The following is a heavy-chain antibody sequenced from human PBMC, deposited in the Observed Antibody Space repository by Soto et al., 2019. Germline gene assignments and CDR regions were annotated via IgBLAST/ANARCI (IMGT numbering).Heavy chain of an antibody. V-gene: IGHV1-69*06. J-gene: IGHJ6*02. CDR1: GGTFSSYA. CDR2: IIPIFGTA. D-gene: IGHD1-7*01. CDR3: ASKSITGTTYSYYYGMDV. Sequence: QVQLVQSGAEVKKPGSSVKVSCKASGGTFSSYAISWVRQAPGQGLEWMGGIIPIFGTANYAQKFQGRVTITEDKSTSPSYMELRSLRSEDTAVYYCASKSITGTTYSYYYGMDVWGQGTTVTVSS.